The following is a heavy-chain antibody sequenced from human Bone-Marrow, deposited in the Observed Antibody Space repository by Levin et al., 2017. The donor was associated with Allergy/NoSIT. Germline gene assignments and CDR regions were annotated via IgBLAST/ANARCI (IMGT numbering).Heavy chain of an antibody. V-gene: IGHV1-18*01. CDR2: ISAYNGNT. D-gene: IGHD1-26*01. CDR1: GYTFTTYG. Sequence: GESLKISCKASGYTFTTYGISWVRQAPGQGLEWMGWISAYNGNTDYAQKLQGRVTMTTDTSTSTAYMELRSLRSDDTAVYYCARPAKPSGSYGYWGQGTLVTVSS. J-gene: IGHJ4*02. CDR3: ARPAKPSGSYGY.